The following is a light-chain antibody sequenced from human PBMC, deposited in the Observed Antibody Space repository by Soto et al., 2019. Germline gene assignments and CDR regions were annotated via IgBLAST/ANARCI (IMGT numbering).Light chain of an antibody. Sequence: ILMTQSPATLSISPVDIATLSCSASQSISSNLAWYQQKPGQAPRLLMFRTSSRATGFPARFSGSGSGTEFNLTISSLQSEDFGVYYCQQYNNWPRATFGGGTKVDIK. CDR1: QSISSN. J-gene: IGKJ4*01. V-gene: IGKV3-15*01. CDR2: RTS. CDR3: QQYNNWPRAT.